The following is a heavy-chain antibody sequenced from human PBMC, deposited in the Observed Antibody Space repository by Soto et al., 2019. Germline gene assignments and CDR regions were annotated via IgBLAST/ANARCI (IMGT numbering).Heavy chain of an antibody. J-gene: IGHJ3*02. V-gene: IGHV4-4*02. D-gene: IGHD3-9*01. CDR1: GDSINSTDW. CDR3: AKQSRPPGILTGYYLRFDI. Sequence: PSETLSLTCAVSGDSINSTDWWNWVRQSPGKGLEWIGEIYHGGNIYYNPSLKSRVTISMDKSKNQFSLNLFYVTAADTAVYYCAKQSRPPGILTGYYLRFDIWGQGTMVTVSS. CDR2: IYHGGNI.